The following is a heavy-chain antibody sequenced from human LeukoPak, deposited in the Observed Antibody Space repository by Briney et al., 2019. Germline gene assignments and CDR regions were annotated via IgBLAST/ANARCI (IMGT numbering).Heavy chain of an antibody. CDR2: ISAYNGNT. CDR3: ARMKAAAGLDY. Sequence: ASVKASCKASGYTFTSYGISWVRQAPGQGLEWMGWISAYNGNTNYAQKLQGRVTMTTDTSTSTAYMELRSLRSEDTAVYYCARMKAAAGLDYWGQGTLVTVSS. V-gene: IGHV1-18*01. CDR1: GYTFTSYG. J-gene: IGHJ4*02. D-gene: IGHD6-13*01.